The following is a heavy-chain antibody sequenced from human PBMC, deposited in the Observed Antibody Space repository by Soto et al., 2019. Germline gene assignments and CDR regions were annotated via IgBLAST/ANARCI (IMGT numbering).Heavy chain of an antibody. V-gene: IGHV1-46*03. D-gene: IGHD1-1*01. CDR3: ALGDWNPTNDYFAS. CDR1: GYTFTSYY. Sequence: QVQLVQSGAEVKKPGASVKVSCKASGYTFTSYYMHWVRQAPGQGLEWMGIINPSGGSTSYAQKFRGRVPMTRDTPASTVYMGLSSLISEDTAVYYCALGDWNPTNDYFASWGGGTLVTVSS. J-gene: IGHJ4*02. CDR2: INPSGGST.